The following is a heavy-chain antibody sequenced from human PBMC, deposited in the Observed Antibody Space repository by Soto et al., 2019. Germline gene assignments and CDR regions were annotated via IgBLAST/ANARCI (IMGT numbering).Heavy chain of an antibody. D-gene: IGHD6-13*01. CDR3: ARVFGSSWYQAFFDY. Sequence: GGSLRLSCAASGFTFSDHYMDWVRQAPGKGLEWVGRTRNKANSYTTEYAASVKGRFTISRDDSKNSLFLQMNSLKTEDTAVYYCARVFGSSWYQAFFDYWGQGTLVTVSS. V-gene: IGHV3-72*01. CDR1: GFTFSDHY. J-gene: IGHJ4*02. CDR2: TRNKANSYTT.